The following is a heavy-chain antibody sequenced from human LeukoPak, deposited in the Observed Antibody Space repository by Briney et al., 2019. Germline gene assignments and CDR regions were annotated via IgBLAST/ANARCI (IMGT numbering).Heavy chain of an antibody. J-gene: IGHJ3*02. V-gene: IGHV3-30*02. CDR2: IQYDGSNE. D-gene: IGHD3-3*01. Sequence: GGSLRLSCAASRFTFSSYGMHWVRQAPGKGLEWVAYIQYDGSNEQYADSVKGRFSISRDSSKNILYLQMNSLRAEDTAVYYCASYDEWLPYDAFDIWGQGTMVTVSS. CDR1: RFTFSSYG. CDR3: ASYDEWLPYDAFDI.